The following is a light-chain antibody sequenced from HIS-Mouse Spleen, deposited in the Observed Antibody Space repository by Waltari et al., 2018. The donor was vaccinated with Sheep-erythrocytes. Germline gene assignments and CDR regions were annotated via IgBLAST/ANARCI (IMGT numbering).Light chain of an antibody. J-gene: IGLJ3*02. V-gene: IGLV2-23*01. Sequence: QSAPTQPASVSGSPGQSITISCTGTSSDVGSYTLVSWYQQHPGKAPKLMLYEGSKRPSGVSNRFSGSKSGNTASLTISGLQAEDEADYYCCSYAGSSTPWVFGGGTKLTVL. CDR3: CSYAGSSTPWV. CDR2: EGS. CDR1: SSDVGSYTL.